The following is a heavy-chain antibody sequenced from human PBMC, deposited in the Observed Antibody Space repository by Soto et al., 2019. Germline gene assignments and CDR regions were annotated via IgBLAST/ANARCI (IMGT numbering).Heavy chain of an antibody. CDR2: LYSSDGT. J-gene: IGHJ3*02. CDR1: GFSFSCKNY. D-gene: IGHD1-1*01. V-gene: IGHV3-53*01. Sequence: DVQLEESGGGLIQPGGSLRLSCAASGFSFSCKNYLTWVRQAPGKGLEWVAALYSSDGTYYADSVKGRFTVSRDNSKNSFYLQLHSLIPEDTSLYFCATLLIREHAFDIGGLGTMVTVSS. CDR3: ATLLIREHAFDI.